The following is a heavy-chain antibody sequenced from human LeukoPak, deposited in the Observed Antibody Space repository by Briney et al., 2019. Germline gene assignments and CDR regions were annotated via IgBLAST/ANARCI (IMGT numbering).Heavy chain of an antibody. CDR3: ARHESAYNWNDDLVYYYYMDV. Sequence: GESLKISCKGSGYSFTSYWIGWVRQMPGKGLEWMGIIYPGDSDTRYSPSFQGQVTISADKSISTAYLQWSSLKASDTAMYYCARHESAYNWNDDLVYYYYMDVGGKGTTVTVSS. V-gene: IGHV5-51*01. J-gene: IGHJ6*03. D-gene: IGHD1-20*01. CDR2: IYPGDSDT. CDR1: GYSFTSYW.